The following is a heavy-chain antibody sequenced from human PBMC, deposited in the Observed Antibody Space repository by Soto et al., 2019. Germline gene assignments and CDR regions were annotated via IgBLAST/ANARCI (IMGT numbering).Heavy chain of an antibody. CDR1: GGTFSSYT. D-gene: IGHD2-15*01. J-gene: IGHJ4*02. CDR2: IIPILGIA. CDR3: ARLWVVAAPNGGFDY. Sequence: QVQLVQSGAEVKKPGSSVKVSCKASGGTFSSYTISWVRQGPGQGLEWMGRIIPILGIANYAQKFQGRVTITADKSTSTAYMELSSLRSEDTAVYYCARLWVVAAPNGGFDYWGPGTLVTVSS. V-gene: IGHV1-69*02.